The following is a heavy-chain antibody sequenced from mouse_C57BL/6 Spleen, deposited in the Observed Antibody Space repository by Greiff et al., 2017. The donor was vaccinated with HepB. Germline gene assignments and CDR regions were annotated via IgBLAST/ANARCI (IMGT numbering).Heavy chain of an antibody. J-gene: IGHJ4*01. CDR2: IYPGSGST. CDR3: ARYGDWDRAMDD. V-gene: IGHV1-55*01. Sequence: QVQLQQPGAELVKPGASVKMSCKASGYTFTSYWITWVKQRPGQGLEWIGDIYPGSGSTNYNEKFKSKATLTVDTSSSTAYMQLSSLTSEDSAVYYCARYGDWDRAMDDWGQGTSVTVSS. CDR1: GYTFTSYW. D-gene: IGHD4-1*01.